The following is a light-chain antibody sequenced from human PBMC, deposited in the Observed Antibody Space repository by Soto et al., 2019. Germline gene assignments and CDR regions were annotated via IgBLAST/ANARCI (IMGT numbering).Light chain of an antibody. J-gene: IGKJ5*01. V-gene: IGKV1-39*01. Sequence: DIQMTQSPSSLSASVGDRVTITCRASQSISRFLNWYQQKPGKAPKLLIYAASSLQSGVPSRFSGSGSGTDFTLTISSLQPEDSATYYCQQSYSPPPVTFGQGTRLEIK. CDR1: QSISRF. CDR3: QQSYSPPPVT. CDR2: AAS.